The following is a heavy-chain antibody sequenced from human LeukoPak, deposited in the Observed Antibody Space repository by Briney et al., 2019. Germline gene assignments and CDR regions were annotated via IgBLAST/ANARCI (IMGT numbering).Heavy chain of an antibody. CDR1: GGSISSYY. J-gene: IGHJ5*02. CDR3: ATTTIFGGPGRFDP. Sequence: SETLSLTCTVSGGSISSYYWSWIRQPPGKGLGWIGYIYYSGSTNYNPSLKSRVTISVDTSKNQFSLKLSSVTAADTAVYYCATTTIFGGPGRFDPWGQGTLVTVSS. CDR2: IYYSGST. V-gene: IGHV4-59*01. D-gene: IGHD3-3*01.